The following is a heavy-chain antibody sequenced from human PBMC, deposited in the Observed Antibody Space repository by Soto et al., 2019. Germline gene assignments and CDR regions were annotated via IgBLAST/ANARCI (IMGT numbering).Heavy chain of an antibody. CDR2: ISSSSSYT. V-gene: IGHV3-11*06. D-gene: IGHD3-16*01. CDR3: ARDFNYDYVWGTREGAFDI. CDR1: GFTFSDYY. Sequence: LRLSCAASGFTFSDYYMSWIRQAPGKGLEWVSYISSSSSYTNYADSVKGRFTISRDNAKNSLYLQMNSLRAEDTAVYYCARDFNYDYVWGTREGAFDIWGQGTMVTVSS. J-gene: IGHJ3*02.